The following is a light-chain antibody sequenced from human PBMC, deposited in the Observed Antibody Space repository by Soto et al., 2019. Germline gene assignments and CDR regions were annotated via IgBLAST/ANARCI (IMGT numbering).Light chain of an antibody. CDR3: QKYNSAPKT. V-gene: IGKV1-27*01. CDR2: AAS. J-gene: IGKJ1*01. Sequence: DIQMTQSPSSLSASVGDRVTITCRASQGISNSLAWYQQKPGKVPKLLIYAASTLQSGVPSRFSGSGSGTDFTLTISSLQPEDGATYYCQKYNSAPKTVGQGTEVEIK. CDR1: QGISNS.